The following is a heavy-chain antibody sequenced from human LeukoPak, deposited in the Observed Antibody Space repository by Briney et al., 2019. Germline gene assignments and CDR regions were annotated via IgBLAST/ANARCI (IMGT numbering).Heavy chain of an antibody. V-gene: IGHV3-48*03. Sequence: GGSLRLSCAASGFTFSSYEMNWVRQAPGKGLEWVSYISSSGSTIYYADSVKGRFTISRDNAKNSLYLQMNSLRAEDTAVYYCARGYKGYCSSTSCWDWYFDLWGRGTLVTVSS. J-gene: IGHJ2*01. CDR1: GFTFSSYE. CDR3: ARGYKGYCSSTSCWDWYFDL. D-gene: IGHD2-2*01. CDR2: ISSSGSTI.